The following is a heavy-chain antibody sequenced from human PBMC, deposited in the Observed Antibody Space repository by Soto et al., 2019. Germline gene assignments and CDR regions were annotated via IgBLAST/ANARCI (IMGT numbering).Heavy chain of an antibody. D-gene: IGHD3-10*01. CDR3: ARHGFGSLHSRVEV. CDR1: GGSINNYY. CDR2: IKYNGDY. V-gene: IGHV4-59*08. Sequence: QVQLQESGPGLVKPSETLSLTCTVSGGSINNYYCSWFRQPPGKGLEWIGYIKYNGDYAYNFSLKRRVTMSMDTCKTQFSLMVEPVTATDTAVYYCARHGFGSLHSRVEVWGQGTTVIVSS. J-gene: IGHJ6*02.